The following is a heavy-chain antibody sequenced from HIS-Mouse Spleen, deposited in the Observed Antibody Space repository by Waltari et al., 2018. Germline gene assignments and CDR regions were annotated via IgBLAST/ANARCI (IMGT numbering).Heavy chain of an antibody. CDR1: GGTFSSYA. CDR3: ARDGTTAY. D-gene: IGHD1-7*01. Sequence: QVQLVQSGAEVKKPGSPAKVSCKSSGGTFSSYAISWVRQAPGQGLEWMGRIIPILGIANYAQKFQGRVTITADKSTSTAYMELSSLRSEDTAVYYCARDGTTAYWGQGTLVTVSS. V-gene: IGHV1-69*04. CDR2: IIPILGIA. J-gene: IGHJ4*02.